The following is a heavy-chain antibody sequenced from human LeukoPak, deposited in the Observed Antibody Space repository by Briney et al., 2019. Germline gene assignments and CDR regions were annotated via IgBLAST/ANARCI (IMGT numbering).Heavy chain of an antibody. D-gene: IGHD6-13*01. Sequence: PGGSLPSSCPAPGFPFVSFAMSGARRAPGKGRGWVSSIPASGASTSYADSVKGRSTLSRDKCKNTLFLQMNSLRAEDTAVCYCAKEVAAVGVGAFDIWGQGTMVTVSS. CDR2: IPASGAST. J-gene: IGHJ3*02. V-gene: IGHV3-23*01. CDR1: GFPFVSFA. CDR3: AKEVAAVGVGAFDI.